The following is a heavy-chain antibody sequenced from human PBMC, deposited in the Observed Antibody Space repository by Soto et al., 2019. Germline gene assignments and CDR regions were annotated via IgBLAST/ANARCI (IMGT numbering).Heavy chain of an antibody. CDR2: ISGSGGST. Sequence: GGSLRLSCAASGFTFSSYAMSWVRQAPGKGLEWVSAISGSGGSTYYADSVKGRFTISRDNSKNTLYLQMNSLRAEDTAVYYCAKTPSRPGWSWVYFDYWGQGTLVTVSS. CDR1: GFTFSSYA. V-gene: IGHV3-23*01. D-gene: IGHD6-19*01. J-gene: IGHJ4*02. CDR3: AKTPSRPGWSWVYFDY.